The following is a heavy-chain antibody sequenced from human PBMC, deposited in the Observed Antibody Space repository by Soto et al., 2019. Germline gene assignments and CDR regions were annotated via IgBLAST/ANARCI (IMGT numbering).Heavy chain of an antibody. CDR1: GGSFSGYY. V-gene: IGHV4-34*01. J-gene: IGHJ5*02. D-gene: IGHD2-2*01. CDR3: ARSRMVVVVPAKAKGNWFDP. CDR2: INHKGTT. Sequence: SETLCLTCAVYGGSFSGYYWTWIRQPPGKGLEWIGEINHKGTTNYNPSLKSRVTISVDTSKNQFSLKLSSVTAADTAVYYCARSRMVVVVPAKAKGNWFDPWGQGTLVTVSS.